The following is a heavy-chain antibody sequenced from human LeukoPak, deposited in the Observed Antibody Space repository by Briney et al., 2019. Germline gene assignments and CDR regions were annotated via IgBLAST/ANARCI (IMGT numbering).Heavy chain of an antibody. D-gene: IGHD2-2*01. CDR1: GFNFNAYG. Sequence: GGSLRLSCVGSGFNFNAYGMNWVRQAPGEGLEWLAFISGTNRAIHYADSVKGRFTITRDNAKNSLFLHMNSLRAEDTAVYYCAHRYCSRDAGISSTNCPSYFDXXXQGALVTVSS. CDR3: AHRYCSRDAGISSTNCPSYFDX. CDR2: ISGTNRAI. J-gene: IGHJ4*02. V-gene: IGHV3-48*01.